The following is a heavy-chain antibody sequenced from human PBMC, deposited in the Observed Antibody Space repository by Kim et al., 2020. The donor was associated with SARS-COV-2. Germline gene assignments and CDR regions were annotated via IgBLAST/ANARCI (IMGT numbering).Heavy chain of an antibody. D-gene: IGHD5-12*01. CDR1: GFTFSNYW. CDR3: ARCGVATPGAL. CDR2: IKQDESEK. Sequence: GGSLRLSCATSGFTFSNYWMSWIRQAPGKGLEWVANIKQDESEKFYADSVKGRFTISRDNAKNSLYLQMNSLRVEDTAVYYCARCGVATPGALWGQGTLVTVSS. J-gene: IGHJ4*02. V-gene: IGHV3-7*01.